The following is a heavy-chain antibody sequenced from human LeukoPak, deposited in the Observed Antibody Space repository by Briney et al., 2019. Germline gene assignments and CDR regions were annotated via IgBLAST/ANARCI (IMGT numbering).Heavy chain of an antibody. CDR2: IRSKANSYAT. V-gene: IGHV3-73*01. CDR1: GFTFSGSA. D-gene: IGHD6-13*01. J-gene: IGHJ4*02. CDR3: TRRRIAAADDNDY. Sequence: PGGSLRLSCAASGFTFSGSAMHWVRQASGKGLEWVGRIRSKANSYATAYAASVKGTFTIYRDDSKNTAYLQMNSLKTEDTAVYYCTRRRIAAADDNDYWGQGTLVTVSS.